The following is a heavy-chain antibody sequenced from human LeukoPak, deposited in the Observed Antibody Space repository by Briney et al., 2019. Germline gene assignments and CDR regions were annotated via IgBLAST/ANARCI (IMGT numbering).Heavy chain of an antibody. J-gene: IGHJ2*01. D-gene: IGHD2-21*01. Sequence: ASVKVSCKASGGTFSSYAISWVRQAPGQGLEWMGGIIPIFGTANYAQKFQGRVTITADESTSTAYMELSSLRSEDTAVYYCARVHCGGDCTIYWYFDPWGRGTLVTVSS. V-gene: IGHV1-69*13. CDR2: IIPIFGTA. CDR3: ARVHCGGDCTIYWYFDP. CDR1: GGTFSSYA.